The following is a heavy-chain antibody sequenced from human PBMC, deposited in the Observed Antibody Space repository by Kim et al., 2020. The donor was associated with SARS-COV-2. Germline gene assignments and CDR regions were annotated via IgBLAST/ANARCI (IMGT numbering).Heavy chain of an antibody. Sequence: SETLSLTCAVYGGSFSGYYWSWIRQPPGKGLEWIGEINHSGSTNYNPSLKSRVTISVDTSKNQFSLKLSSVTAADTAVYYCARRGRAYSSSLFSLYYFDYWGQGTLVTVSS. CDR1: GGSFSGYY. D-gene: IGHD6-6*01. V-gene: IGHV4-34*01. CDR2: INHSGST. J-gene: IGHJ4*02. CDR3: ARRGRAYSSSLFSLYYFDY.